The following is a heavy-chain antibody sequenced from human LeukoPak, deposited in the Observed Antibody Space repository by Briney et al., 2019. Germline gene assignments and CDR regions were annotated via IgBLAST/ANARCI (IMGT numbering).Heavy chain of an antibody. CDR2: INHSGST. D-gene: IGHD3-10*01. CDR1: GGSLSGYY. CDR3: AGASGSVDY. Sequence: PSETLSLTCAVYGGSLSGYYWSWIRQPPGKGLEWIGEINHSGSTNYNPSLKSRVTISVDTSKNQFSLKLSSVTAADTAVYYCAGASGSVDYWGQGTLVTVSS. V-gene: IGHV4-34*01. J-gene: IGHJ4*02.